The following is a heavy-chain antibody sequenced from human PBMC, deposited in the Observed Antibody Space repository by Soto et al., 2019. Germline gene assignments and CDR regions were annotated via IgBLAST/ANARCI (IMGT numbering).Heavy chain of an antibody. D-gene: IGHD1-26*01. J-gene: IGHJ4*02. V-gene: IGHV3-30*14. CDR3: GREGSGRCYYGGIDY. Sequence: QVQLVESGGGVVQPGRSPRLSCAASGFTFRSYAMHWVRQAPGKGLEWVAVISYDGSNKYYADSVKGRFTISRDNSKKTLFPQIDSLRAEGKGVYYLGREGSGRCYYGGIDYWGQGTLVTVSS. CDR1: GFTFRSYA. CDR2: ISYDGSNK.